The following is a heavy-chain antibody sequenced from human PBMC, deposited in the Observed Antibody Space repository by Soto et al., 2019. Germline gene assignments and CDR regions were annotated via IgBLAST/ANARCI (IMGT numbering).Heavy chain of an antibody. CDR1: GVTFNRQD. J-gene: IGHJ5*02. D-gene: IGHD2-21*01. CDR3: ARPYCGTNSCHAWFGP. CDR2: IIPMFGTP. Sequence: SVKVSCKASGVTFNRQDMRWVRQAPGQGLEWMGGIIPMFGTPHYAEKFQGRVTMTRDTSISTAYMELTSLTSDDTAVYYCARPYCGTNSCHAWFGPWGQGTLVTVSS. V-gene: IGHV1-69*05.